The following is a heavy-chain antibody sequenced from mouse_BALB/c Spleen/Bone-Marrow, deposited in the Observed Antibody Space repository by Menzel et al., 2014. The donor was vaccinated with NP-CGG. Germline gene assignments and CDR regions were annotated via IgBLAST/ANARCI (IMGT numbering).Heavy chain of an antibody. Sequence: QVQLQQPGAELMKPGASVKISCKATGYTFSSYWIEWVKQRPGHGLEWIGEILPGSGSTNYSEKFKGKATFTADTSSNAGYMQLSHLTSEDSAVYFCARGELRFDYDEGALFAYWGQGTLVTVSA. V-gene: IGHV1-9*01. CDR3: ARGELRFDYDEGALFAY. D-gene: IGHD2-4*01. CDR2: ILPGSGST. CDR1: GYTFSSYW. J-gene: IGHJ3*01.